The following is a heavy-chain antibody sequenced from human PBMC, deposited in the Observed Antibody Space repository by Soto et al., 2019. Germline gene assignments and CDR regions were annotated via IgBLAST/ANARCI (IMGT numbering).Heavy chain of an antibody. J-gene: IGHJ5*02. Sequence: SETLSLTCSLSGASISSTSFYWGWVRQPPGKGLQWIGSIHYTGNIDYSPSLKGRVSISVDTSKSQLSLTLSSVTAADTAVYFCARHSHMFNNWFDPWGQGTLVTVSS. CDR3: ARHSHMFNNWFDP. CDR2: IHYTGNI. D-gene: IGHD3-10*02. V-gene: IGHV4-39*01. CDR1: GASISSTSFY.